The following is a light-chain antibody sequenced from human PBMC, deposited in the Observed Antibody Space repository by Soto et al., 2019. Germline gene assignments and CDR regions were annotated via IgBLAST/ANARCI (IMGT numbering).Light chain of an antibody. J-gene: IGKJ1*01. CDR1: QSISHS. CDR2: DAS. CDR3: QQYHVYSWT. V-gene: IGKV1-5*02. Sequence: DIQMTQSPSTLSASVGDRVTIVCRASQSISHSLAWYQQRPGKAPRPLIYDASTLESGVPSRFSGGGSGTEFTLIITNLQPDDFATYFCQQYHVYSWTFGQGTKMEI.